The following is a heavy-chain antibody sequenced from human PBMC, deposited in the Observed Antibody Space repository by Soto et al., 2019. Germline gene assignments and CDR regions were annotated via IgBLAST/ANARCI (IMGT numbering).Heavy chain of an antibody. J-gene: IGHJ5*02. Sequence: PSVTLCLTYTVADGYISNYYWSWIRQTPGKGLEWIAYIHYSGTTKYNPSLKGRVSTSVDTSRNQFSLNLSSVTAADTAVYYCARRVFSDSTCYTGYDAWLAPWVQGILVTVSS. CDR2: IHYSGTT. CDR3: ARRVFSDSTCYTGYDAWLAP. D-gene: IGHD2-2*02. CDR1: DGYISNYY. V-gene: IGHV4-59*08.